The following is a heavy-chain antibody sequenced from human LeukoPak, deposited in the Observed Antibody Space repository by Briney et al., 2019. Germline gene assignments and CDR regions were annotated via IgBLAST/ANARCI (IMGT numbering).Heavy chain of an antibody. CDR2: IRYDGSNK. CDR1: GFTFSSYS. V-gene: IGHV3-30*02. J-gene: IGHJ4*02. D-gene: IGHD4-11*01. CDR3: AKAPSSTVHFDY. Sequence: SGGSLRLSCAASGFTFSSYSMNWVRQAPGKGLEWAAFIRYDGSNKYYADSVKGRFTISRDNSKNTLYLQMNSLRAEDTAVYYCAKAPSSTVHFDYWGQGTLVTVSS.